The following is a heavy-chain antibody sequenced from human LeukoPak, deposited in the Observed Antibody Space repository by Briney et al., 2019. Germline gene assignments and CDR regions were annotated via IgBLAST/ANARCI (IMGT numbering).Heavy chain of an antibody. J-gene: IGHJ4*02. V-gene: IGHV5-51*01. CDR2: IYPGDSDT. D-gene: IGHD3-22*01. Sequence: GESLKISCKGSGYSFTSYWIGWVRQMPGKGLEWMGIIYPGDSDTRYSPSFQGQVTISADKSISTAYLQWSSLKASDTAMYYCARTYYYDSSGYYPVDYFDYWGQGTLVTVSS. CDR3: ARTYYYDSSGYYPVDYFDY. CDR1: GYSFTSYW.